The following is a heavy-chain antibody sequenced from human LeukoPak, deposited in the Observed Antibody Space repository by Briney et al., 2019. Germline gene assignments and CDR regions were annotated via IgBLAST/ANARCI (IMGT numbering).Heavy chain of an antibody. CDR1: GGTFSSYA. D-gene: IGHD3-10*01. J-gene: IGHJ6*04. Sequence: SVKVSCKASGGTFSSYAISWVRQAPGQGLEWMGGIIPISGTVNYAQKLQGRVTITTDDSTSTAYMELSSLTSEDTAVYYCARHSGGTIDVWGKGTTVTVSS. CDR3: ARHSGGTIDV. V-gene: IGHV1-69*05. CDR2: IIPISGTV.